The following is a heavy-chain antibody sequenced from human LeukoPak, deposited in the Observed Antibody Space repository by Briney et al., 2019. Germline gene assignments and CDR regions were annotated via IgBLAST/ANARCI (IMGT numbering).Heavy chain of an antibody. CDR2: ISAYNGNA. Sequence: ASVKVSCKASGYTFTSYGISWVRQAPGQGLEWMGWISAYNGNANYAQKFQGRVTITADKSTSTAYMELSSLRSEDTAVYYCASGGYCSSTSCWTFDYWGQGTLVTVSS. V-gene: IGHV1-18*01. J-gene: IGHJ4*02. D-gene: IGHD2-2*01. CDR3: ASGGYCSSTSCWTFDY. CDR1: GYTFTSYG.